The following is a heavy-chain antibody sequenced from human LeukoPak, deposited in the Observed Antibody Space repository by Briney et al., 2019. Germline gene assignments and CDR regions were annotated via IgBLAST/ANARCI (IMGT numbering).Heavy chain of an antibody. J-gene: IGHJ6*02. Sequence: GGSLRLSCAASGFTFTTYWMHWVRQAPGRGLVWVSHINSDGSITSYADSVKGRFTISRDNAKNTPYLQMNSLRAEDTAVYYCARDAVDTANAVWGQGTTVTVSS. CDR1: GFTFTTYW. V-gene: IGHV3-74*01. CDR2: INSDGSIT. CDR3: ARDAVDTANAV. D-gene: IGHD5-18*01.